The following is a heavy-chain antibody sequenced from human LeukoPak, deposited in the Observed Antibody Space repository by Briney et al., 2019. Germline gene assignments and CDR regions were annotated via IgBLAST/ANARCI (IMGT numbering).Heavy chain of an antibody. J-gene: IGHJ5*02. V-gene: IGHV3-74*01. CDR2: INGDGSNT. Sequence: GGSLRLSCAASGLTFSSYWMHWVRQAPGKGLVWVSRINGDGSNTTYADSVKGRFTISRDNAKNTLYVQMNSLRVEDTAVYYCARDLDGSGNYHWFDPWGQGTLVTVSS. CDR1: GLTFSSYW. D-gene: IGHD3-10*01. CDR3: ARDLDGSGNYHWFDP.